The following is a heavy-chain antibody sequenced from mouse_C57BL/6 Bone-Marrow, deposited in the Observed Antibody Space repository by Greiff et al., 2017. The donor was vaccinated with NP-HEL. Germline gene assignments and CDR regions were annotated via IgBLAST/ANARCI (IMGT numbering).Heavy chain of an antibody. D-gene: IGHD4-1*01. Sequence: VQLQQSGAELVRPGASVKLSCTASGFNITDDYMHWVKQRPEQGLEWIGWIDPENGDTEYASKFQGKATITADTSSNTAYLQLSSLTSEDTAVYYCSANWDDLDYWGQGTTLTVSS. CDR3: SANWDDLDY. J-gene: IGHJ2*01. CDR2: IDPENGDT. V-gene: IGHV14-4*01. CDR1: GFNITDDY.